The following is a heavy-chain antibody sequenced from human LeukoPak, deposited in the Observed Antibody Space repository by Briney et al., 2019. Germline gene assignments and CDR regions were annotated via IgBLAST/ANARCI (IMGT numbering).Heavy chain of an antibody. Sequence: PSETLSLTCTVSGGSISSGGYYWSWIRQPPGKGLEWIGYIYHSGSTYYNPSLKSRVTRSVDRSKNQFSLKLSSVTAADTAVYYCVRDRSSGSYYGPFDFWGQGTLVTVSS. D-gene: IGHD1-26*01. CDR1: GGSISSGGYY. CDR2: IYHSGST. V-gene: IGHV4-30-2*01. CDR3: VRDRSSGSYYGPFDF. J-gene: IGHJ4*02.